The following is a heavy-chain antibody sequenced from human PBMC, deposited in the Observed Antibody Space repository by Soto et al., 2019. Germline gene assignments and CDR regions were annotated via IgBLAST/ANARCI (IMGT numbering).Heavy chain of an antibody. CDR1: GGSISSSSYY. V-gene: IGHV4-39*07. J-gene: IGHJ4*02. Sequence: PSETLSLTCTVSGGSISSSSYYWGWIRQPPGKGLEWIGSIYYSGSTYYNPSLKSRVTISVDTSKNQFSLKLSSVTAADTAVYYCARAGWYPPRRQYYFDYWGQGTLVTVSS. CDR2: IYYSGST. D-gene: IGHD6-19*01. CDR3: ARAGWYPPRRQYYFDY.